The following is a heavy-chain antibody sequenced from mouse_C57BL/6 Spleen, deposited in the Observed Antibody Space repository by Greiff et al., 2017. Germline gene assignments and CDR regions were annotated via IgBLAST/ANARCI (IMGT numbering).Heavy chain of an antibody. J-gene: IGHJ4*01. Sequence: EVQLVESGEGLVKPGGSLKLSCAASGFTFSSYAMSWVRQTPEKRLEWVAYISSGGDYIYYADTVKGRITISRDNARNTLYLQMSSLKTEDTAMYYCTREEGSNYLYAMDYWGQGASVTVAS. CDR2: ISSGGDYI. V-gene: IGHV5-9-1*02. CDR1: GFTFSSYA. CDR3: TREEGSNYLYAMDY. D-gene: IGHD2-5*01.